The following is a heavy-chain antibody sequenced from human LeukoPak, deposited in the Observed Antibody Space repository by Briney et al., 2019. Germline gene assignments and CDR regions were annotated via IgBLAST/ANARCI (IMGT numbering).Heavy chain of an antibody. J-gene: IGHJ6*02. CDR1: GGSISSSSYY. D-gene: IGHD2-2*01. Sequence: SETLSLTCTVSGGSISSSSYYWGWIRQPPGKGLEWIGSIYYSGSTYYNPSLKSRVTISVDTSKNQFSLNLSSVTAADTAVYYCARDVVVVPAAIHYGMDVWGQGTTVTVSS. V-gene: IGHV4-39*07. CDR3: ARDVVVVPAAIHYGMDV. CDR2: IYYSGST.